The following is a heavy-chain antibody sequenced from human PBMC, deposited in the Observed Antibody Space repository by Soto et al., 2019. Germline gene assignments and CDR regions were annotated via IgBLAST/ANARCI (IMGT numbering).Heavy chain of an antibody. D-gene: IGHD3-10*01. V-gene: IGHV1-18*01. Sequence: GASVKVSCKASGYTFTSYGSSWVRQAPGQGLEWMGWISAYNGNTNYAQKLQGRVTMTTDTSTSTAYMELRSLRSDDTAVYYCARVTYYYGSGSYTSDDYWGQGALVTVSS. CDR2: ISAYNGNT. CDR1: GYTFTSYG. CDR3: ARVTYYYGSGSYTSDDY. J-gene: IGHJ4*02.